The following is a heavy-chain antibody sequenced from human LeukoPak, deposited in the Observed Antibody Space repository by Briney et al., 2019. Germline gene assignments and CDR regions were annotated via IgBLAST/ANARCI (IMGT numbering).Heavy chain of an antibody. D-gene: IGHD3-22*01. V-gene: IGHV3-23*01. J-gene: IGHJ5*02. CDR2: ISGSGGST. CDR1: GFTFSSYA. CDR3: AKGSDSSGYYNWFDP. Sequence: GGSLRLSCAASGFTFSSYAMSWVRQAPGKGLEWVSAISGSGGSTYYADSAKGRFTISRDNSKNTLYLQMNSLRAEDTAVYYCAKGSDSSGYYNWFDPWGQGTLVTVSS.